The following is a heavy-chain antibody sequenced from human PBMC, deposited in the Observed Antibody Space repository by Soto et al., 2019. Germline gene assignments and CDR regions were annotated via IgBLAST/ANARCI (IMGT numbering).Heavy chain of an antibody. J-gene: IGHJ4*02. D-gene: IGHD3-10*01. CDR2: IYYSGST. CDR1: GGSISSTNYY. Sequence: SETLSLTCSVSGGSISSTNYYWGWIRQPPGKGLEWIGSIYYSGSTYYNPPLKSRVIISVDTSKNQFSLKLSSETAADTAVYYCARQVRDFSGSGSYYFDYWGQGTLVT. CDR3: ARQVRDFSGSGSYYFDY. V-gene: IGHV4-39*01.